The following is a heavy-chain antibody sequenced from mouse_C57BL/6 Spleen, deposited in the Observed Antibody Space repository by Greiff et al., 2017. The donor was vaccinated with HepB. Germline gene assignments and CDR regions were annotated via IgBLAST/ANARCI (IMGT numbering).Heavy chain of an antibody. J-gene: IGHJ4*01. D-gene: IGHD2-5*01. CDR2: INPDSSTI. CDR3: ARPRSNYLYAMDY. Sequence: SASGVDFSRYWMSWVRRAPGKGLEWIGEINPDSSTINYAPSLKDKFIISRDNAKNTLYLQMSKVRSEDTALYYCARPRSNYLYAMDYWGQGTSVTVSS. CDR1: GVDFSRYW. V-gene: IGHV4-1*01.